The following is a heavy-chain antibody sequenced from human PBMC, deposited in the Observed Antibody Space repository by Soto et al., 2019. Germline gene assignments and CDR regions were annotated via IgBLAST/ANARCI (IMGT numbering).Heavy chain of an antibody. CDR3: ARGVEIAAAYYFDY. J-gene: IGHJ4*02. CDR1: GYTFTGYY. Sequence: ASVKVSCKASGYTFTGYYIHWVRQAPGQGLEWMGWINPNSGGTNYAQKFQGRVTMTRDTSISTAYMELSRLRSDDTAVYYCARGVEIAAAYYFDYWGQGTLVTVSS. V-gene: IGHV1-2*02. D-gene: IGHD6-6*01. CDR2: INPNSGGT.